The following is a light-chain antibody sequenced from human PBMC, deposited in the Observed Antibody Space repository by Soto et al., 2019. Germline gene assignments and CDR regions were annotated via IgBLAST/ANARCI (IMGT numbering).Light chain of an antibody. CDR2: DVS. Sequence: QSVLTQPPSASGSPGQSVTIACTGTSKDVGYYNYVSWYQQPPGKAPKLLIYDVSKRPSGVPDRFSGSKSGNTASLTVSGLQAEDEGDYYCNSYAGSDYPYVFGTGTKVTVL. CDR1: SKDVGYYNY. J-gene: IGLJ1*01. CDR3: NSYAGSDYPYV. V-gene: IGLV2-8*01.